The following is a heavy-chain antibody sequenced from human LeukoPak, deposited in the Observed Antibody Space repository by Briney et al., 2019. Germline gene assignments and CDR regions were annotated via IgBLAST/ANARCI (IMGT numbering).Heavy chain of an antibody. Sequence: PGGSLRLSCAASGFTFSSYWMSWVRQAPGKGLEWVANIKQDGSEKYYVDSVKGRFTISRDNTKNSLYLQMNSLRAEDTAVYYCARDPADYYNGMDVWGQGTTVTVS. CDR2: IKQDGSEK. CDR1: GFTFSSYW. J-gene: IGHJ6*02. V-gene: IGHV3-7*04. CDR3: ARDPADYYNGMDV.